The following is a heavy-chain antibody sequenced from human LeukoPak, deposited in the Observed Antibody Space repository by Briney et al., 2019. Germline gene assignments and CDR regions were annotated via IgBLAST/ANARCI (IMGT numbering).Heavy chain of an antibody. Sequence: GGSLRLSCAASGFTFSSYDMHWVRQATGKGLEWVSAIGTAGDTYYPGSVKGRFTISRENAKNSLYLQMNSLRAGDTAVYYCARDRGYSGYDWNPGWFDPWGQGTLVTVSS. CDR2: IGTAGDT. CDR3: ARDRGYSGYDWNPGWFDP. CDR1: GFTFSSYD. V-gene: IGHV3-13*01. D-gene: IGHD5-12*01. J-gene: IGHJ5*02.